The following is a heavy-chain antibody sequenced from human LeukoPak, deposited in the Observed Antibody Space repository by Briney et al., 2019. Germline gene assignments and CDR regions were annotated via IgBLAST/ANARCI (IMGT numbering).Heavy chain of an antibody. D-gene: IGHD4-17*01. Sequence: GGSLRLSCAASGFTFTGYWMSWVRPAPGKGLEWVANVKPDGSEEYYVDSVKGRFTISRDNAKTSVYLQMNSLRAEDTAIYYCARTTTVTTPFDYWGQGTLVTVSS. V-gene: IGHV3-7*01. CDR1: GFTFTGYW. CDR2: VKPDGSEE. J-gene: IGHJ4*02. CDR3: ARTTTVTTPFDY.